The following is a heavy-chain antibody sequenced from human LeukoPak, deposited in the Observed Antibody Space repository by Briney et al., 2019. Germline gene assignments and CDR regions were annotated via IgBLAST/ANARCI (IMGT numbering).Heavy chain of an antibody. V-gene: IGHV4-38-2*02. CDR1: GYSISSGYH. D-gene: IGHD3/OR15-3a*01. Sequence: SETLSLTCTVSGYSISSGYHWGWIRQPPGKGLEWIGSIYHSGSTYYNPSLKSRVTISVDTSKNQFSLKLSSVTAADTAVYYCARLFKYDFWSGQRGGNWFDPWGQGTLVTVSS. CDR3: ARLFKYDFWSGQRGGNWFDP. J-gene: IGHJ5*02. CDR2: IYHSGST.